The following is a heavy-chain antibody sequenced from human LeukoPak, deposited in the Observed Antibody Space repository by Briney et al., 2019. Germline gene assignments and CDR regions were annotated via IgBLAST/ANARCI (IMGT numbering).Heavy chain of an antibody. CDR1: GFTFDDYA. Sequence: SLRLSCAASGFTFDDYAMPWVRQAPGKGLEWVSGISWNSGSIGYADSVKGRFTISRDNAKNSLYLQMNSLRAEDTALYYCAKALHRGGYSYGVFDYWDQGTLVTVSS. J-gene: IGHJ4*02. V-gene: IGHV3-9*01. D-gene: IGHD5-18*01. CDR2: ISWNSGSI. CDR3: AKALHRGGYSYGVFDY.